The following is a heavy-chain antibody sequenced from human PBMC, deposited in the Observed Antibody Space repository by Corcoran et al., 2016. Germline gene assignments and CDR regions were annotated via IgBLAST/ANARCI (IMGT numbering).Heavy chain of an antibody. Sequence: QVQLVQSGAEVKKPGATVKVSCKASGYTFTSYYMHWVRQAPGQGLEWMGIINPSGGSTSYAQKFQGRVTMTRDTSTSTVYMEMSSLRSEDTAVYYCARDRGRITMVRGVIDIWGQGTMVTVSS. J-gene: IGHJ3*02. CDR2: INPSGGST. V-gene: IGHV1-46*01. CDR3: ARDRGRITMVRGVIDI. CDR1: GYTFTSYY. D-gene: IGHD3-10*01.